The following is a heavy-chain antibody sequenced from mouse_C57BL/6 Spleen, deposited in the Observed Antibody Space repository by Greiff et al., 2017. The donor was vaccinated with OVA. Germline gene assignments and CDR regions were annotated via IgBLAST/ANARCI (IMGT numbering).Heavy chain of an antibody. CDR2: ISDGGSYT. D-gene: IGHD2-4*01. Sequence: EVKLVESGGGLVKPGGSLKLSCAASGFTFSSYAMSWVRQTPEKRLEWVATISDGGSYTYSPDNVKGRFTISRDNAKNNLYLQMSHLKSEDTAMYYCARDNYDYGYYFDYWGQGTTLTVSS. J-gene: IGHJ2*01. V-gene: IGHV5-4*01. CDR3: ARDNYDYGYYFDY. CDR1: GFTFSSYA.